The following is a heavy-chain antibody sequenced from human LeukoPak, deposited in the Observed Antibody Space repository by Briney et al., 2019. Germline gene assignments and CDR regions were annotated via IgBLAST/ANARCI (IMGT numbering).Heavy chain of an antibody. CDR2: INPNSGGT. D-gene: IGHD7-27*01. V-gene: IGHV1-2*02. Sequence: GASVKVSCKASGYTFTGYYMHGVRQAPGQGLEWMGWINPNSGGTNYAQKFQGRVTMTRDTSISTAYMELSRLRSDDTAVYYCARDPKLTGDAFDIWGQGTMVTVSS. CDR3: ARDPKLTGDAFDI. J-gene: IGHJ3*02. CDR1: GYTFTGYY.